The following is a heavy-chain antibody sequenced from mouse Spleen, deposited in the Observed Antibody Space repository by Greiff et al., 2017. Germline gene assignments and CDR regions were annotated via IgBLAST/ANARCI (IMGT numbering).Heavy chain of an antibody. D-gene: IGHD2-1*01. CDR3: AKSDGNYPWYFDV. Sequence: VQLQESGPGLVQPSQSLSITCTVSGFSLTSYGVHWVRQSPGKGLEWLGVIWRGGSTDYNAAFMSRLSITKDNSKSQVFFKMNSLQADDTAIYYCAKSDGNYPWYFDVWGAGTTVTVSS. J-gene: IGHJ1*01. CDR2: IWRGGST. CDR1: GFSLTSYG. V-gene: IGHV2-5*01.